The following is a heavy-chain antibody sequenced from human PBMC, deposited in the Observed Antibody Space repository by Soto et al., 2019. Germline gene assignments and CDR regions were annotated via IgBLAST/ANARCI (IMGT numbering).Heavy chain of an antibody. CDR3: ARIKIVGILTDYMAF. J-gene: IGHJ6*03. CDR2: MYYSGSK. CDR1: GDSISSSSSYY. Sequence: QLQLQESGPGLVKPSETLSLSCAVSGDSISSSSSYYWGWIRQPPGKGLEWIANMYYSGSKYYNPSLKSRVTISLETSKNQFSLTLSSVTAADTAVYYCARIKIVGILTDYMAFWGKGTPVTVSS. D-gene: IGHD3-3*01. V-gene: IGHV4-39*01.